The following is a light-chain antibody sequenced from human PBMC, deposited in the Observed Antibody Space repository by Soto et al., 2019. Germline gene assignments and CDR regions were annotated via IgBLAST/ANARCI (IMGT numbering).Light chain of an antibody. CDR2: AAS. V-gene: IGKV1-39*01. J-gene: IGKJ5*01. CDR3: QQSYSTSIT. CDR1: QSISSY. Sequence: DIQMTQSPSTLSASVGDRVTMTFRASQSISSYLNLYQQKPGKAPKLLIYAASSLQSGVPSRFSGSGSGTDFTLTISSLQPEDFATYYCQQSYSTSITFGQGTRLEIK.